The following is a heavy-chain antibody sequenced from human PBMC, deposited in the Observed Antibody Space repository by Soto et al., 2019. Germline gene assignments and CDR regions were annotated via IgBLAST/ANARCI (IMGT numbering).Heavy chain of an antibody. CDR2: ISHNGKVQ. D-gene: IGHD2-15*01. V-gene: IGHV3-30*03. CDR3: ARVYCSGGSCYSVDY. CDR1: GFIFSNYG. Sequence: GGSLRLSCAASGFIFSNYGMHWVRQAPGKGLVWVAVISHNGKVQYYADSVKGRFTISRDNSKNTLYLQMNSLRADDTAAYYCARVYCSGGSCYSVDYWCQGT. J-gene: IGHJ4*02.